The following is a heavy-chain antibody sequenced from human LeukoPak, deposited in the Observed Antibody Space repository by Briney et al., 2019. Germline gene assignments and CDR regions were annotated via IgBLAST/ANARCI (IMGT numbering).Heavy chain of an antibody. CDR1: GGSISSYY. J-gene: IGHJ6*03. Sequence: SETLSLTCTVSGGSISSYYWSWIRQPPGKGLEWIGYIYYSGSTNYNPSLKSRVTISVDTSKNQFSLKLSSVTAADTAVYYCARGTVLRFLEWSVNYYYYMDVWGQGTLVTVSS. CDR2: IYYSGST. V-gene: IGHV4-59*01. D-gene: IGHD3-3*01. CDR3: ARGTVLRFLEWSVNYYYYMDV.